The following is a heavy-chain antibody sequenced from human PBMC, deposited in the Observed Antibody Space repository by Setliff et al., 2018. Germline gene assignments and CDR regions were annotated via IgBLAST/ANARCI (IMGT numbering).Heavy chain of an antibody. D-gene: IGHD3-3*01. CDR1: GGSMSSSGYY. J-gene: IGHJ6*03. V-gene: IGHV4-39*01. Sequence: PSETLSLTCTVFGGSMSSSGYYWAWIRQSPGKGLEWIGSIYYSGSTYYNPSLRSRVTISVDTSKNQFSLKLNSVTASDTAMYYCARLSGFLYMDVWGKGTTVTVSS. CDR3: ARLSGFLYMDV. CDR2: IYYSGST.